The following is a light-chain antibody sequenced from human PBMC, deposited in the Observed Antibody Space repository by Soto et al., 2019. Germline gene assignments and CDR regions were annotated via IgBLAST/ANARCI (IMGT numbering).Light chain of an antibody. V-gene: IGKV3-15*01. J-gene: IGKJ1*01. CDR3: QQYDNWPRT. CDR2: GAS. CDR1: QSVSSN. Sequence: EIVLTHSPGTLSLSPGEIATLSCRASQSVSSNLAWYQQKSGQAPRLLMYGASTRASGIPARFSGSGSGTEFTLTISSLQSEDFAVYYCQQYDNWPRTFGQGTKVDI.